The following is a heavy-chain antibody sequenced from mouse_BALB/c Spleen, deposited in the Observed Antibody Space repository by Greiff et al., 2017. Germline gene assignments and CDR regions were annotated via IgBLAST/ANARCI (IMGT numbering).Heavy chain of an antibody. Sequence: QVQLQQSGAELARPGASVKLSCKASGYTFTDYYINWVKQRTGQGLEWIGEIYPGSGNTYYNEKFKGKATLTADKSSSTAYMQLSSLTSEDSAVYFCARWGTVVVDYWGQGTTLTVSS. D-gene: IGHD1-1*01. CDR3: ARWGTVVVDY. CDR1: GYTFTDYY. J-gene: IGHJ2*01. CDR2: IYPGSGNT. V-gene: IGHV1-77*01.